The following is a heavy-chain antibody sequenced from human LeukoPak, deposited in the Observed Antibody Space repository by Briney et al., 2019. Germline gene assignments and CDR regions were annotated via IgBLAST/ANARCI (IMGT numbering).Heavy chain of an antibody. D-gene: IGHD4-17*01. Sequence: GASVKVSCMASGYTFSDYSITWVRQAPGQGLEWMGWISPYNADTNYAQNFQGRVTMTTDRSTRTAYMELRNLRSDDTAVYYCARVTTVTRSPWSWGPKKIGQEVNWFDPWGQGTLITVS. CDR2: ISPYNADT. J-gene: IGHJ5*02. V-gene: IGHV1-18*01. CDR3: ARVTTVTRSPWSWGPKKIGQEVNWFDP. CDR1: GYTFSDYS.